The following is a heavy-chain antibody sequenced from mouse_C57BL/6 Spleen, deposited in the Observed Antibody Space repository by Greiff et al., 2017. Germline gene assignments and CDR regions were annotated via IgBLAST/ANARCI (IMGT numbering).Heavy chain of an antibody. CDR3: ARKTAVVAPEFAC. CDR2: ISSGSSTI. J-gene: IGHJ3*01. D-gene: IGHD1-1*01. CDR1: GFTFSDYG. V-gene: IGHV5-17*01. Sequence: EVKLVESGGGLVKPGGSLKLSCAASGFTFSDYGMHWVRQAPEKGLEWVAYISSGSSTIYYADTVKGRFTISRDNAKNTLFLQMTSLRSEDTAMYYCARKTAVVAPEFACWGQGTLVTVSA.